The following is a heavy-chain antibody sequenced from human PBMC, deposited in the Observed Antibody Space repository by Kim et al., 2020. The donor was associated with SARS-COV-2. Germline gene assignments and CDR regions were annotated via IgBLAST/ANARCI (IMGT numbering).Heavy chain of an antibody. J-gene: IGHJ4*02. D-gene: IGHD3-22*01. CDR2: INSGGTT. CDR3: AKVRTSSYYSSCEY. Sequence: GGSLRLSCAASGFTFSSYGMSWVRQAPGKGLEWVSTINSGGTTYYADSVKGRFTISRDNSRNTLYLQMNSLGAEDTAVYYCAKVRTSSYYSSCEYWGQGTLVTVSS. V-gene: IGHV3-23*01. CDR1: GFTFSSYG.